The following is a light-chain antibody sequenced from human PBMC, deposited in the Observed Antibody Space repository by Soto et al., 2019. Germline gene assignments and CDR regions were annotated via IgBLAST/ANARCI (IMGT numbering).Light chain of an antibody. CDR1: SSDVGGYNY. Sequence: QSALTRPPSASGSPGQSVTISCTGTSSDVGGYNYVSWYQQHPGKAPKLMIYEVSNRPSGVSNRFSGSKSGNTASLTISGLQAEDEADYYCSSYTSSSIDYVFGTGTKVTVL. V-gene: IGLV2-14*01. CDR2: EVS. CDR3: SSYTSSSIDYV. J-gene: IGLJ1*01.